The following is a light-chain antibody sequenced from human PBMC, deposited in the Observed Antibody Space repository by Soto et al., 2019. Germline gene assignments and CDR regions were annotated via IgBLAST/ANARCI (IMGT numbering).Light chain of an antibody. CDR3: QQRGNWHS. Sequence: EIALTQSPATLSLSPGERATLSCRASQSVSRYLAWYQQKPGQAPRLLIYDASNRAPGIPARFNGSGSGTDFTLTISSLEPEDFAVYYCQQRGNWHSFGGGTKMEIK. V-gene: IGKV3-11*01. CDR2: DAS. CDR1: QSVSRY. J-gene: IGKJ4*01.